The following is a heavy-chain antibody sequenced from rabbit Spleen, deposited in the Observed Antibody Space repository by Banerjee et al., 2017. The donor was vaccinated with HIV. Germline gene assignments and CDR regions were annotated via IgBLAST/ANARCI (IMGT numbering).Heavy chain of an antibody. Sequence: QLEESGGDLVKPEGSLTLTCTASGFTLSSYYMNWVRQAPGKGLEWIGYIEPIFGNTYYANWVNGRFTISSHNAQNTLYLQLSSLTAADTATYFCVRDQAGDADYGPYYLNLWGPGTLVTVS. J-gene: IGHJ4*01. CDR2: IEPIFGNT. CDR1: GFTLSSYY. CDR3: VRDQAGDADYGPYYLNL. D-gene: IGHD2-1*01. V-gene: IGHV1S7*01.